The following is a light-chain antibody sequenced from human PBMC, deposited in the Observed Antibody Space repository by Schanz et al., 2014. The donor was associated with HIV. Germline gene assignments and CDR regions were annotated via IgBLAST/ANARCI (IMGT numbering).Light chain of an antibody. J-gene: IGLJ2*01. V-gene: IGLV2-14*01. CDR2: EVS. CDR3: AAWDVNLNGPV. Sequence: QSALAQPASVSGSPGQSITISCTGTSSDVGGYNYVSWYQQHPGKAPKLMIYEVSKRPSGVSNRFSGSKSGNTASLTISGLQAEDEADYYCAAWDVNLNGPVFGGGTKLTVL. CDR1: SSDVGGYNY.